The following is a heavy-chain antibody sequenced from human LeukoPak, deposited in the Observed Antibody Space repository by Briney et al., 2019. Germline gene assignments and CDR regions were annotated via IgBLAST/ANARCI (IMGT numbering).Heavy chain of an antibody. V-gene: IGHV3-30*04. CDR2: ISYDGSNK. Sequence: PGGSRRLSCAASGFTFSSYAMHWVRQAPGKGLEWVAVISYDGSNKYYADSVKGRFTISRDNSKNTLYLQMNSLRAEDTAVYYCARNTYSYGSPYFDYWGQGTLVTVSS. D-gene: IGHD5-18*01. CDR1: GFTFSSYA. J-gene: IGHJ4*02. CDR3: ARNTYSYGSPYFDY.